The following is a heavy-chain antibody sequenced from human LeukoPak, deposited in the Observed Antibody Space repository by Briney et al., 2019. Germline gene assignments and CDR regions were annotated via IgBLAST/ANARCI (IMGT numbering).Heavy chain of an antibody. J-gene: IGHJ4*02. CDR2: ISYDGSNK. V-gene: IGHV3-30*18. D-gene: IGHD4-17*01. Sequence: GGSLRLSCAASGFTFSSYGMHWVRQAPGKGLEWVAVISYDGSNKYYADSVKGRFTISRDNSKNTLYLQMNSLRAEDTAVYYCAKTSDGNDYGDSFDYWGQGTLVTVSS. CDR3: AKTSDGNDYGDSFDY. CDR1: GFTFSSYG.